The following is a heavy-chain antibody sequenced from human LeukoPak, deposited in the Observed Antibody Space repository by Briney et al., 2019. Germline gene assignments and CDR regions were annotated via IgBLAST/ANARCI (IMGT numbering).Heavy chain of an antibody. Sequence: GGSLRLSCAASGFTFSHYSMNWVRQAPGRGLEWVSSISSSSTYIYYADSVKGRFTMSRDNAKNSLYLQMNSLRAEDTAVYYCARDGRYGDPPLDWFDPWGQGTLVTVSS. CDR2: ISSSSTYI. D-gene: IGHD4-17*01. V-gene: IGHV3-21*01. CDR1: GFTFSHYS. J-gene: IGHJ5*02. CDR3: ARDGRYGDPPLDWFDP.